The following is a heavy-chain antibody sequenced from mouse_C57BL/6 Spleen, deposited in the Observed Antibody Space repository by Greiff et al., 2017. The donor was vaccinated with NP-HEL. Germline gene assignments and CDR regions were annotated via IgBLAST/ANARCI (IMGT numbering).Heavy chain of an antibody. CDR1: GYTFTSYW. CDR3: TRWFIKGLYFDY. Sequence: VQLQQSGTVLARPGASVKMSCKTSGYTFTSYWMHWVKQRPGQGLEWIGAIYPGNSDTSYNQKFKGKAKLTAVTSASTAYMELSSLTNEDSAVYYCTRWFIKGLYFDYWGQGTTLTVSS. V-gene: IGHV1-5*01. D-gene: IGHD1-1*01. J-gene: IGHJ2*01. CDR2: IYPGNSDT.